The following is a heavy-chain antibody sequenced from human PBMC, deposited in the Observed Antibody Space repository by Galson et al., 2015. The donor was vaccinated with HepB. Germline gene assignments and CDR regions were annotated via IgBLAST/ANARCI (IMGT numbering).Heavy chain of an antibody. CDR1: GFTFDDYA. D-gene: IGHD3-10*01. CDR2: ISWNSGAI. J-gene: IGHJ6*02. V-gene: IGHV3-9*01. Sequence: SLRLSCAASGFTFDDYAMHWVRQAPGKGLEWVSGISWNSGAIGYADSVKGRFTISRDNRKKSLYLQMNSLRAEDTALYYCAKSSMVRGAQYYYYGMDVWGQGTTVTVSS. CDR3: AKSSMVRGAQYYYYGMDV.